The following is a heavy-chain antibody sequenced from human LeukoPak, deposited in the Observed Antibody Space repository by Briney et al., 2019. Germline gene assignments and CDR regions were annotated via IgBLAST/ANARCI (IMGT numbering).Heavy chain of an antibody. D-gene: IGHD6-19*01. CDR3: AKGSSSGWSKFDY. Sequence: GGSLRLPCAASAFTFTSFAMTWVRQAPGKGLEWVSTMGGSGGGTLYVDSVKGRFTLSRDNSQNTLYLQMNSLRVDDTGVYYCAKGSSSGWSKFDYWGQGTLVSVSS. CDR1: AFTFTSFA. J-gene: IGHJ4*02. V-gene: IGHV3-23*01. CDR2: MGGSGGGT.